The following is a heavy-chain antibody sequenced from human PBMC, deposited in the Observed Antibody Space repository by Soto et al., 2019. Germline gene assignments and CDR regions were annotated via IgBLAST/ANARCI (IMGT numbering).Heavy chain of an antibody. CDR1: GFSLTTNDMG. J-gene: IGHJ3*02. CDR3: AHDQYDGSGYYPHDAFDI. CDR2: IYWNDDR. D-gene: IGHD3-22*01. V-gene: IGHV2-5*01. Sequence: SGPTLVNPTQTLTLTCTFSGFSLTTNDMGVGWIRQPPGKALEWLALIYWNDDRRYSPSLKTRLTITNDTSKNQVVLTMSNMDPVDTATYYCAHDQYDGSGYYPHDAFDIWGQGTTVTVSS.